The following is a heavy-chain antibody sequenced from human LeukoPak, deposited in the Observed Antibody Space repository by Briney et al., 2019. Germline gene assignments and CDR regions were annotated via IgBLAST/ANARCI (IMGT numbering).Heavy chain of an antibody. J-gene: IGHJ5*02. CDR2: IVPISGTS. CDR1: GGTFSSYA. CDR3: ARSYYDFWSGHKNWFDP. V-gene: IGHV1-69*13. Sequence: GASVKVSCKASGGTFSSYAISWARQAPGQGLEWMGGIVPISGTSNYAQKFQGRVTITADESTSTAYMELSSLRSEDTAVYYCARSYYDFWSGHKNWFDPWGQGTLVTVSS. D-gene: IGHD3-3*01.